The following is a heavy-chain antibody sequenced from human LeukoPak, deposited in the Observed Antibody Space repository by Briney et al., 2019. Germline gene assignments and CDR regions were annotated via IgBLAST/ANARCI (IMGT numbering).Heavy chain of an antibody. CDR2: ISGSGVST. Sequence: GGSLRLFCAASGFTFSSYAMSWVRQAPGKGLAWVSLISGSGVSTYCADSVKGRFTISRDNSKNTLYLQMSSLRAEDTAVYYCAKVFRSGDLFVSDYWGQGTLVTVSS. V-gene: IGHV3-23*01. CDR1: GFTFSSYA. D-gene: IGHD4-17*01. CDR3: AKVFRSGDLFVSDY. J-gene: IGHJ4*02.